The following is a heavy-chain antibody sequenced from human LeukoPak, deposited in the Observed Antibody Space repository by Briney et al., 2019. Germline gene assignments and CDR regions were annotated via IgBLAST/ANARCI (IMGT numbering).Heavy chain of an antibody. CDR1: GGSISSYY. Sequence: PSETLSLTCTVSGGSISSYYWSWIRQPPGKGLEWIGSIYHSGSTYYNPSLKSRVTISVDTSKNQFSLKLSSVTAADTAVYYCASSTYKWNARGRFDPWGQGTLVTVSS. D-gene: IGHD1-1*01. CDR3: ASSTYKWNARGRFDP. CDR2: IYHSGST. V-gene: IGHV4-59*04. J-gene: IGHJ5*02.